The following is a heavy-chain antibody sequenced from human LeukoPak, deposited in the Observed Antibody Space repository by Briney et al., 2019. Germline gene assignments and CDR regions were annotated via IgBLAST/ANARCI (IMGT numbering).Heavy chain of an antibody. CDR1: GGSISSYY. CDR3: ARHGPDYYGSGSPSPLDY. D-gene: IGHD3-10*01. CDR2: IYTSGST. Sequence: SETLSLTCTVSGGSISSYYWSWIRQPPGKGLEWIGYIYTSGSTNYNPPLKSRVTISVDTSKNQFSLKLSSVTAADTAVYYCARHGPDYYGSGSPSPLDYWGQGTLVTVSS. V-gene: IGHV4-4*09. J-gene: IGHJ4*02.